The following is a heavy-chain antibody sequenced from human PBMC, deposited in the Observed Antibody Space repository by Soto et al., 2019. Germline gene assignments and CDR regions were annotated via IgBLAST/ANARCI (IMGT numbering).Heavy chain of an antibody. D-gene: IGHD4-17*01. CDR2: IIPIFGTA. CDR1: GGTFSSYA. Sequence: GASVKVSCKASGGTFSSYAISWVRQAPGQGLEWMGGIIPIFGTANYAQKFQGRVTITADESTSTAYMELSSLRSEDTAVYYCARATTVTTPFDSWGQGTLVTVSS. CDR3: ARATTVTTPFDS. V-gene: IGHV1-69*13. J-gene: IGHJ4*02.